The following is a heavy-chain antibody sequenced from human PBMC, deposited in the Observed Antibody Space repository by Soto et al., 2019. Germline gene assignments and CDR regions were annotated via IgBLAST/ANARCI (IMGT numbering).Heavy chain of an antibody. CDR1: GYTFTSYA. CDR3: ARDLTYYDILSGYYQSGMDV. V-gene: IGHV1-3*01. D-gene: IGHD3-9*01. Sequence: GASVNVSCKASGYTFTSYAMNWVRQAPGQTLEWMGWINAGNGNTKYSQKFQGRVTITRDTSASTAYMELSSLRSEDTAVYYCARDLTYYDILSGYYQSGMDVWGQGTTVTVSS. CDR2: INAGNGNT. J-gene: IGHJ6*02.